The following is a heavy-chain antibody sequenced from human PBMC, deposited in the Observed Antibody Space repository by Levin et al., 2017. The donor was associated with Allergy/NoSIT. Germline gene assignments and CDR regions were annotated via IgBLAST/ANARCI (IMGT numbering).Heavy chain of an antibody. CDR2: ISAYNGNT. D-gene: IGHD6-13*01. Sequence: ASVKVSCKASGYTFTSYGISWVRQAPGQGLEWMGWISAYNGNTNYAQKLQGRVTMTTDTSTSTAYMELRSLRSDDTAVYYCAGDPLASSSWKRWFDPWGQGTLVTVAS. CDR3: AGDPLASSSWKRWFDP. J-gene: IGHJ5*02. CDR1: GYTFTSYG. V-gene: IGHV1-18*01.